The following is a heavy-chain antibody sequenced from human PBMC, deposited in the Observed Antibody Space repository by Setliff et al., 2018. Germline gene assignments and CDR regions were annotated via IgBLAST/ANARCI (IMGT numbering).Heavy chain of an antibody. J-gene: IGHJ5*01. CDR3: ARRGYGGYIYGSFDS. Sequence: PGESLKISCKASGYRFTSQWTAWVRQTPGRGLEWMGIIYPADSDTTYSPSFQGQVTISVDKSLSTAYLQWSSLKASDSGKYYCARRGYGGYIYGSFDSWGQGTLVTVSS. D-gene: IGHD5-18*01. CDR2: IYPADSDT. V-gene: IGHV5-51*01. CDR1: GYRFTSQW.